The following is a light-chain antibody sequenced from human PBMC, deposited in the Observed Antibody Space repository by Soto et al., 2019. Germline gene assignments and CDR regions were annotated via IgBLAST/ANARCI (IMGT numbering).Light chain of an antibody. CDR1: ESVDIN. Sequence: EIVLTHSPATLAVSPWEGVTLSCSASESVDINLARYQQKPGQAPRLLIYGASTRATDMPGTFSGRGSGTEFTLTISSLQSEDFAVYYCQQYKNWPRTFGQGTKV. CDR2: GAS. CDR3: QQYKNWPRT. J-gene: IGKJ1*01. V-gene: IGKV3-15*01.